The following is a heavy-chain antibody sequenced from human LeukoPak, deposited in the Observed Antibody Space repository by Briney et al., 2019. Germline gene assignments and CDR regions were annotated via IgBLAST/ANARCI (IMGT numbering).Heavy chain of an antibody. CDR3: ARVPRIAAAGVNWFDP. D-gene: IGHD6-13*01. V-gene: IGHV1-2*02. J-gene: IGHJ5*02. Sequence: ASVKVSRKASGYTFTGYYMHWVRQAPGQGLEWMGWINPNSGGTNYAQKFQGRVTMTRDTSISTAYMELSRLRSDDTAVYYCARVPRIAAAGVNWFDPWGQGTLVTVSS. CDR2: INPNSGGT. CDR1: GYTFTGYY.